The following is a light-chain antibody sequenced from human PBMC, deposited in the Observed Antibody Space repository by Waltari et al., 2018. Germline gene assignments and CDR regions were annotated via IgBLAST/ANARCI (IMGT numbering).Light chain of an antibody. CDR1: KSEDKY. Sequence: SYALTQSPSVSVSPGQTATITCSGDKSEDKYASWYHQKPGRSPVLVIYQDNKRPSGIPERFSGSNSGDTATLTISGTQAMDEADYYCQAWDTNTALFGGGTQLTVL. J-gene: IGLJ2*01. V-gene: IGLV3-1*01. CDR2: QDN. CDR3: QAWDTNTAL.